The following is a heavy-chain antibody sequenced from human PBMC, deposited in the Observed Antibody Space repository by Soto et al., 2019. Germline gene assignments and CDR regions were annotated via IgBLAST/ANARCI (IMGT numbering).Heavy chain of an antibody. CDR3: ARALVAARYYYYYMDV. Sequence: SETLSLTCAVYGGSFSGYYWSWIRQPPGKGLEWVGEINHSGSTNYNPSLKSRVTISVDTSKNQFSLKLSSVTAADTAVYYCARALVAARYYYYYMDVWGKGTTVTVSS. D-gene: IGHD6-6*01. CDR1: GGSFSGYY. J-gene: IGHJ6*03. V-gene: IGHV4-34*01. CDR2: INHSGST.